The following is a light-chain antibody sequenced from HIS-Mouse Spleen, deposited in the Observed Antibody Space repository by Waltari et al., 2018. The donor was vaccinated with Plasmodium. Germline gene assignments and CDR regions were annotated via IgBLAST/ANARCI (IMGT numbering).Light chain of an antibody. CDR1: QSVSSN. Sequence: EIVMTQSPATLSVSPGERATLSCRASQSVSSNLAWYQQTPGQAPRLLLYGASTRANGIPARFSGSGSGTEFTLTISSLQSEDFAVYYCQQYNNWSFTFGPGTKVDIK. V-gene: IGKV3-15*01. CDR2: GAS. CDR3: QQYNNWSFT. J-gene: IGKJ3*01.